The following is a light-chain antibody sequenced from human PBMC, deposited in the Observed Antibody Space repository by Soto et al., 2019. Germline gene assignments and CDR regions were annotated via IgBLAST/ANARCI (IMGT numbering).Light chain of an antibody. CDR1: QSVSSGY. CDR3: QQYGSSPRT. V-gene: IGKV3-20*01. Sequence: EIVLTQSPGAPSLSPGERAALSCRGSQSVSSGYLAWYQQKPGQAPRLLIYGASSRATGIPDRFSGSGSGTDFTLTISRLEPEDFAVYYCQQYGSSPRTFGQGTKVDIK. J-gene: IGKJ1*01. CDR2: GAS.